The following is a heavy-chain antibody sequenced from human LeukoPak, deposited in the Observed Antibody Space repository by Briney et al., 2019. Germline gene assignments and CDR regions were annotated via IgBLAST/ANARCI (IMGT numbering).Heavy chain of an antibody. Sequence: SETLSLTCTVSGGSISSYYRSWIRQPPGKGLEWIGYIYYSGSTNYNPSLKSRVTISVDTSKNRFSLKLSSVTAADTAVYYCAMSNYYVSSGYLYYYFYYMDVWGKGTTVTVSS. CDR2: IYYSGST. J-gene: IGHJ6*03. CDR1: GGSISSYY. V-gene: IGHV4-59*01. D-gene: IGHD3-22*01. CDR3: AMSNYYVSSGYLYYYFYYMDV.